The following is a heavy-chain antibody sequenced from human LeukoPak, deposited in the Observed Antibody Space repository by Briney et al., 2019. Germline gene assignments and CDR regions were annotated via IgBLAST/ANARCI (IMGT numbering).Heavy chain of an antibody. J-gene: IGHJ3*02. V-gene: IGHV4-59*01. Sequence: SETLSLTCTVSGGSISFYYWSWIRQPPGKGLEWFGYIYYSGSTTYNPSLKSRVTISVDASKTQFSLKLSSVTAADTALYYCVRSYDTSGYFHAFDIWGQGTEVSVSS. D-gene: IGHD3-22*01. CDR2: IYYSGST. CDR3: VRSYDTSGYFHAFDI. CDR1: GGSISFYY.